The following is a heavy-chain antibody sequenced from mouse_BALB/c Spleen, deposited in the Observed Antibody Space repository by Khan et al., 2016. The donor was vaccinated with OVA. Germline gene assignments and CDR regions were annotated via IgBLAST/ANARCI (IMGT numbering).Heavy chain of an antibody. Sequence: EVQLQESGPGLVKPSQSLSLTCTVTGYSITSDYAWNWIRQFPGNKLEWMGNITYSGSTSYKPSLKSRISITRDTSKNQFFLQLNSVTTEDTATYYCARGRGNWGQGTTLTVSS. CDR2: ITYSGST. J-gene: IGHJ2*01. CDR1: GYSITSDYA. V-gene: IGHV3-2*02. CDR3: ARGRGN.